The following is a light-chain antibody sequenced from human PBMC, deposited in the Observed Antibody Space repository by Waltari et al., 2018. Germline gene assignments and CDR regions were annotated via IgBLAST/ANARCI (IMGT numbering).Light chain of an antibody. V-gene: IGKV3-20*01. J-gene: IGKJ2*01. CDR2: CAS. CDR3: HQYGSSPPRP. Sequence: EIVLTQSPDTLSVSPGERATLSCRASQSFGSSYLAWYQQKPGQAPRLLIYCASARATGLPDMFSGSVSGTDFTLTINRLEPEDFAVYYCHQYGSSPPRPFGQGTKLEIK. CDR1: QSFGSSY.